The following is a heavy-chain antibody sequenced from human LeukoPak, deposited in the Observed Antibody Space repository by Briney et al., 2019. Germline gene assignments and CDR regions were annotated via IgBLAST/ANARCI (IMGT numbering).Heavy chain of an antibody. CDR3: ARQTDIVVVPAALDY. CDR2: FYHSGST. D-gene: IGHD2-2*01. CDR1: GYSISSGYY. Sequence: PSETLSLTCAVSGYSISSGYYWGWLRQPPGKGLDWIGSFYHSGSTYYNPSLKSRVTLSVDTSKNQYSLKLSSVTAADTAVYYCARQTDIVVVPAALDYWGQGTLVTVSS. J-gene: IGHJ4*02. V-gene: IGHV4-38-2*01.